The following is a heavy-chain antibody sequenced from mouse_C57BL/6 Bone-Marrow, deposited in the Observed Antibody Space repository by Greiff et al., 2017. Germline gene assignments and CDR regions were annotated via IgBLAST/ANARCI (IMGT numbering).Heavy chain of an antibody. CDR1: GYTFTSYW. CDR3: ARRGFRSNYDAMDY. D-gene: IGHD2-5*01. CDR2: IDPNSGGT. Sequence: QVQLQQPGAELVKPGASVKLSCKASGYTFTSYWMHWVKQRPGRGLEWIGRIDPNSGGTKYNEKFKSKATLTVDKPASTAYMQLSSLTSEESAVYYCARRGFRSNYDAMDYWGQGTSVTVSS. V-gene: IGHV1-72*01. J-gene: IGHJ4*01.